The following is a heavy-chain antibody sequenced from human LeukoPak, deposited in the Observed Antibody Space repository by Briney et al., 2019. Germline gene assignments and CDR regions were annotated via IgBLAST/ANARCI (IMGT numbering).Heavy chain of an antibody. D-gene: IGHD6-19*01. CDR1: GYSFSSYW. J-gene: IGHJ4*02. V-gene: IGHV5-51*01. Sequence: GESLKISCKGSGYSFSSYWIGWVRQMPGKGLEWMGIIYPGDSDTRYSPSFQGQVTISADKSNNTAYLQWSSLKASDTAMYYCARQSIAVAGTFDYWGQGTLVTVSS. CDR2: IYPGDSDT. CDR3: ARQSIAVAGTFDY.